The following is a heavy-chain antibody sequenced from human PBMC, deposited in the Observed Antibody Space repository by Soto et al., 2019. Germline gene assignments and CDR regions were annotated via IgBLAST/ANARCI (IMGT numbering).Heavy chain of an antibody. V-gene: IGHV3-30*03. Sequence: QVQLVESGGGVVQPGRSLRLSCAASGFTFSSYGMHWVRQAPGKGLEWVAGISYDGSKTYYADSVKGRFTISRDNSKNMRYLEMTSFRAEGTAVYYCEPWVGPVDYWGQGTLVTVSS. CDR2: ISYDGSKT. J-gene: IGHJ4*02. CDR1: GFTFSSYG. CDR3: EPWVGPVDY.